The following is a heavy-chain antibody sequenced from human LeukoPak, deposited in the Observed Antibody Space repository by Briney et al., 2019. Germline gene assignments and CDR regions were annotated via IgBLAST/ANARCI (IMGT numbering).Heavy chain of an antibody. CDR1: GFTFSSYE. V-gene: IGHV3-48*03. J-gene: IGHJ4*02. CDR3: AKDSHYGDYAAAFDY. Sequence: GGSLRLSCAASGFTFSSYEMNWVRQAPGKGLEWVSYISSSGSTIYYADSVKGRFTISRDNAKNSLYLQMNSLRAEDTAVYYCAKDSHYGDYAAAFDYWGQGTLVTVSS. D-gene: IGHD4-17*01. CDR2: ISSSGSTI.